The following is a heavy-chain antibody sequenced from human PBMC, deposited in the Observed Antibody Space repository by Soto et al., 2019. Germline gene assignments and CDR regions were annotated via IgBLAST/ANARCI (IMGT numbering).Heavy chain of an antibody. CDR3: ARDPGDRNGVSV. CDR2: IYSGGST. D-gene: IGHD1-26*01. J-gene: IGHJ6*02. Sequence: EVQVVESGGGLVQPGGSLRLSCAASGFTVSSDYMSWVRQAPGKGLEWVSVIYSGGSTYYADSVKGRFTISRDNSKNTLYLQMNSLRAADTAVYYCARDPGDRNGVSVWGQGTTVTVSS. CDR1: GFTVSSDY. V-gene: IGHV3-66*01.